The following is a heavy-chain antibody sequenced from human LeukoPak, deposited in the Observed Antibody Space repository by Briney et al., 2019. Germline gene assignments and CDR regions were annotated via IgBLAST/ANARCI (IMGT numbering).Heavy chain of an antibody. V-gene: IGHV4-34*01. CDR3: AGGAASLFDY. Sequence: SETLSLTCAVYGGSFSGYYWSWIRQPPGKGLEWIGEINHSGSTNYNPSLKSRVTISVDTSKNQFSLKLSSVTAADTAVYYCAGGAASLFDYWGQGTLVTVSS. CDR1: GGSFSGYY. CDR2: INHSGST. D-gene: IGHD2-15*01. J-gene: IGHJ4*02.